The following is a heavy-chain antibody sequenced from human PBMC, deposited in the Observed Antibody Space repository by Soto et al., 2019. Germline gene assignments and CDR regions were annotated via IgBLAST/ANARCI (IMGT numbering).Heavy chain of an antibody. V-gene: IGHV4-59*01. D-gene: IGHD5-12*01. Sequence: SETLSLTCTVSGGSISSYYWSWIRQPPGKGLEWIGYIYYSGSTNYNPSLKSRVTISVDTSKNQFPLKLSSVTAADTAVYYCARTSRDGYNTYYFDYWGQGTLVTVSS. CDR2: IYYSGST. CDR1: GGSISSYY. CDR3: ARTSRDGYNTYYFDY. J-gene: IGHJ4*02.